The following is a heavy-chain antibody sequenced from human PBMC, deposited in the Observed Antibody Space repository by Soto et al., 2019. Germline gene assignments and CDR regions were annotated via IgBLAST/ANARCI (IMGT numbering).Heavy chain of an antibody. J-gene: IGHJ3*02. Sequence: TSETLSLTCTVSGGSISSYYWSWIRQPPGKGLEWIGYIYYSGSTNYNPSLKSRVTISVDTSKNQFSLKLSSVTAADTAVYYCAREYYYDSSGYYRDAFDIWGQGTMVTVSS. CDR2: IYYSGST. CDR3: AREYYYDSSGYYRDAFDI. D-gene: IGHD3-22*01. V-gene: IGHV4-59*01. CDR1: GGSISSYY.